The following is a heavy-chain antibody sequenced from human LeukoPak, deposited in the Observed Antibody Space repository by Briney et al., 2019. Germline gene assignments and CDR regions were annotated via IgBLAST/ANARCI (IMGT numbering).Heavy chain of an antibody. CDR3: ARLTTTVTTPFDC. J-gene: IGHJ4*02. D-gene: IGHD4-17*01. CDR1: GFTFSIYN. CDR2: ISSSSSYI. V-gene: IGHV3-21*01. Sequence: GGSLRLSCAASGFTFSIYNMNWVRQAPGKGLEWVSSISSSSSYIYYADSVKGRFTISRDNAKNSLYLQMNSLRAEDTAVYYCARLTTTVTTPFDCWGQGTLVTVSS.